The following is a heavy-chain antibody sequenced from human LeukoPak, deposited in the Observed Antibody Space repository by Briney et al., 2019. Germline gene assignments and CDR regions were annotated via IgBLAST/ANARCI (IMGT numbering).Heavy chain of an antibody. J-gene: IGHJ4*02. D-gene: IGHD3-22*01. CDR3: AREAVRYDGARDFDY. CDR1: GLSFSSYG. CDR2: IQYDGSNK. Sequence: GGSLRLSCAASGLSFSSYGMHWVRQAPGKGLEWVAFIQYDGSNKFYADSVKGRFTISRDNAKNSLYLQMNSLRAEDTAVYYCAREAVRYDGARDFDYWGQGTLVTASS. V-gene: IGHV3-30*12.